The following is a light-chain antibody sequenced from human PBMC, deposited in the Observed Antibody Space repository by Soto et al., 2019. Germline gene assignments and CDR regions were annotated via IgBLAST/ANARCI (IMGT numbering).Light chain of an antibody. Sequence: QSALTQPASVSGSPRQSITISCTGTGSDVGGYNYVSWYQQHPGKAPKLMIYDVSNRPSGVSNRFSGSKSGNTASLTISGLQAEDEADYYCSSYTSSSTLFVFGTGTKVTVL. V-gene: IGLV2-14*01. CDR2: DVS. CDR1: GSDVGGYNY. CDR3: SSYTSSSTLFV. J-gene: IGLJ1*01.